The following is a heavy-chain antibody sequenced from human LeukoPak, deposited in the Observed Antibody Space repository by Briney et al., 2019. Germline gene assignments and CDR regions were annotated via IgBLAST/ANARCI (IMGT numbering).Heavy chain of an antibody. Sequence: GGSLRLSCAASGLTFTSYAMSWVRQAPGKGLEWVSAISGGGRNTYYADSVTGRFTISRDNSKNTLYLQMNSLRAEDTALYYCAKDLLSKHSDTGGFSVWFDPWGQGTLVTVSS. J-gene: IGHJ5*02. D-gene: IGHD2-8*02. CDR3: AKDLLSKHSDTGGFSVWFDP. CDR2: ISGGGRNT. V-gene: IGHV3-23*01. CDR1: GLTFTSYA.